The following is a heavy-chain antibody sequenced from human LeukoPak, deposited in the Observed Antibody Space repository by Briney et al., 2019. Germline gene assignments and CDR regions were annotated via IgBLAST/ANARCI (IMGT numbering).Heavy chain of an antibody. CDR1: GFTFSSYG. J-gene: IGHJ4*02. D-gene: IGHD2-15*01. CDR3: GATHCSGGSCYSFIFDY. V-gene: IGHV3-33*01. CDR2: IWYDGSNK. Sequence: PGRSLRLSCAASGFTFSSYGMHWVRQAPGKGLEWVAVIWYDGSNKYYADSVKGRFTISRDNSKNTLYLQMNSLRAEDTAVYYCGATHCSGGSCYSFIFDYWGQGTLVTVSS.